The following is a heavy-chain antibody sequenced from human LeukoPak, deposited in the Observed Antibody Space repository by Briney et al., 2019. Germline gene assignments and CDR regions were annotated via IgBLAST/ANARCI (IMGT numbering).Heavy chain of an antibody. CDR1: GFTSSRYW. D-gene: IGHD6-19*01. J-gene: IGHJ4*02. Sequence: GASLRLSCAASGFTSSRYWMNWVRQAPGKGLEWVANIESDGSERNYMESVKGRFTISRDNAKNSLHLQMINLRAEDMAVYYCGAGSGWSLDYWGRGTLVTVSS. CDR2: IESDGSER. V-gene: IGHV3-7*03. CDR3: GAGSGWSLDY.